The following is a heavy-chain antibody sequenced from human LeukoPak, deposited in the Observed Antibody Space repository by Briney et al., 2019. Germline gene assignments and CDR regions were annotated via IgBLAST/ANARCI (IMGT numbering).Heavy chain of an antibody. CDR1: GFTFSSYW. V-gene: IGHV3-23*01. Sequence: GGSLRLSCAASGFTFSSYWMNWARQGPGKDLEWISTISASGGSTYYADSVKGRFTISRDTSKNTLYLQMNSLRAEDTAIYYCAKADGPDYGDYSFDYWGQGTLVTVSS. J-gene: IGHJ4*02. CDR2: ISASGGST. CDR3: AKADGPDYGDYSFDY. D-gene: IGHD4-17*01.